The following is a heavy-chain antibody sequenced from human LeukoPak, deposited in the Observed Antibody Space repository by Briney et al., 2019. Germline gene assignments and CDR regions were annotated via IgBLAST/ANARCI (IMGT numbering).Heavy chain of an antibody. J-gene: IGHJ4*02. Sequence: PGGSLRLSCAASGFTFDDYAMHWVRQAPGKGLEWVSGISWNSGSIGYADSVKGRFTISRDNAKNSLYLQMNSLRAEDTALYYCAKGSYYYDRSGYVYYFDYWGQGTLVTVSS. CDR2: ISWNSGSI. V-gene: IGHV3-9*01. D-gene: IGHD3-22*01. CDR3: AKGSYYYDRSGYVYYFDY. CDR1: GFTFDDYA.